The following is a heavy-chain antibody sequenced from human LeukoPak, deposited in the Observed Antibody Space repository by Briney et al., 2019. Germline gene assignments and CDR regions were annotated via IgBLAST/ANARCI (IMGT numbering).Heavy chain of an antibody. D-gene: IGHD6-13*01. V-gene: IGHV1-69*13. Sequence: SVKVSCKASGGTFSSYAISWVRQAPRQGLEWMGGIIPIFGTANYAQKFQGRDTITADESTSTAYMELSSLRSEGTAVYCCARVPIAAAGRDEYYFDYWGQGTLVTVSS. CDR3: ARVPIAAAGRDEYYFDY. CDR1: GGTFSSYA. CDR2: IIPIFGTA. J-gene: IGHJ4*02.